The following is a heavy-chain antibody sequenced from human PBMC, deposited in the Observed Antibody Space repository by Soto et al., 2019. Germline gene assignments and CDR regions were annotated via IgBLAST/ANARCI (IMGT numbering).Heavy chain of an antibody. CDR1: GGSVSSGSYY. CDR2: IYYSGST. J-gene: IGHJ4*02. D-gene: IGHD6-13*01. V-gene: IGHV4-61*01. Sequence: PSETLSLTCTVSGGSVSSGSYYWSWIRQPPGKGLEWIGYIYYSGSTNYNPSLKSRVTISVDTSKNQFSLKLSSVTAADTAVYYCARGPRQLVNGAYFDYWGQGTLVTVSX. CDR3: ARGPRQLVNGAYFDY.